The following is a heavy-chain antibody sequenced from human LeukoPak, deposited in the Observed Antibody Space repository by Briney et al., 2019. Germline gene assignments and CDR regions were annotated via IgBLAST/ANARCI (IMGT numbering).Heavy chain of an antibody. Sequence: PGGSLRLSCAASGFTFSSYSMNWVRQAPGKGLEWVSSISSSSSYIYYADSVKGRFTISRDNAKNSLYLQMNSLRAEDTAVYYCAREAGFWGGYYMDVWGKGTTVTVSS. CDR2: ISSSSSYI. J-gene: IGHJ6*03. V-gene: IGHV3-21*01. CDR1: GFTFSSYS. D-gene: IGHD3-3*01. CDR3: AREAGFWGGYYMDV.